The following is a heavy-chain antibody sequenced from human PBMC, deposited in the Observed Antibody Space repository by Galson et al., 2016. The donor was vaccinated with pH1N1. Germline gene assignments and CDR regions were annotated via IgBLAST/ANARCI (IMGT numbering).Heavy chain of an antibody. D-gene: IGHD4-17*01. CDR2: IYYTGST. V-gene: IGHV4-39*01. J-gene: IGHJ5*02. CDR3: ARHGYGDYVGWFDP. Sequence: WDWIRQPPGKGLEWIGSIYYTGSTYYNPSLKSRVTISVDTSKNQFSLKLSSVTAADTAVYYCARHGYGDYVGWFDPWGQGTLVTVSS.